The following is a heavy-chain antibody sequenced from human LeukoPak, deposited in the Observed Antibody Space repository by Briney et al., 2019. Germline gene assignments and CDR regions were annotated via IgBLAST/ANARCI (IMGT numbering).Heavy chain of an antibody. CDR2: IKFDGSER. Sequence: GGSLRLSCAASGFTFSNYWMSWVRQAPGKGLEWVANIKFDGSERYYVDSVKGRFTIPRDNSKNTLYLQMNSLRAEDTAVYYCAKDRRVVVPAAIVDYWGQGTLVTVSS. CDR1: GFTFSNYW. V-gene: IGHV3-7*03. J-gene: IGHJ4*02. CDR3: AKDRRVVVPAAIVDY. D-gene: IGHD2-2*01.